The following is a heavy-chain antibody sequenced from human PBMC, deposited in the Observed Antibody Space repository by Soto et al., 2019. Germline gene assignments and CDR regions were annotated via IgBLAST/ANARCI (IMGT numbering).Heavy chain of an antibody. Sequence: VQLVQSGAEVKKPGSSVKVSCKASGGTFSSYAISWVRQAPGQGLEWMGGIIPIFGTANYAQKFQGRVTITADESTSTAYMELSSLRSEDTAVYYCARGPLVGAFSGDYYYGMDVWGQGTTVTVSS. CDR2: IIPIFGTA. CDR3: ARGPLVGAFSGDYYYGMDV. D-gene: IGHD1-26*01. J-gene: IGHJ6*02. V-gene: IGHV1-69*01. CDR1: GGTFSSYA.